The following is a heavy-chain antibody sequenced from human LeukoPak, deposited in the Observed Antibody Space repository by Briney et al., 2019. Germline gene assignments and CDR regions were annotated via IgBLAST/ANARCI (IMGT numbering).Heavy chain of an antibody. CDR1: GDSVSSNSVT. CDR3: ARRLTQYDCFDP. D-gene: IGHD2-2*01. CDR2: TYYRSTWYN. V-gene: IGHV6-1*01. J-gene: IGHJ5*02. Sequence: SQTLSLTCAISGDSVSSNSVTWNWVRQSPSRGLEWLSRTYYRSTWYNDYAVSVRGRITVNPDTSKNQFSLHLNSVTPEDTAVYYCARRLTQYDCFDPWGQGILVTVSS.